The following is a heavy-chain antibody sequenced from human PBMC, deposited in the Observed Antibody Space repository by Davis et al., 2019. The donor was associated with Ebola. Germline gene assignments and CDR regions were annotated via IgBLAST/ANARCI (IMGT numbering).Heavy chain of an antibody. D-gene: IGHD5-18*01. V-gene: IGHV4-59*12. CDR1: GGSISSYY. CDR3: ARVRGYSYGQGYSQH. Sequence: GSLRLSCTVSGGSISSYYWSWIRQPPGKGLEWIGYIDYSGSPNYNPSLKSRVTMSVDTSKNQFSLKLSSVTAADTAVYYCARVRGYSYGQGYSQHWGQGTLVTVSS. J-gene: IGHJ1*01. CDR2: IDYSGSP.